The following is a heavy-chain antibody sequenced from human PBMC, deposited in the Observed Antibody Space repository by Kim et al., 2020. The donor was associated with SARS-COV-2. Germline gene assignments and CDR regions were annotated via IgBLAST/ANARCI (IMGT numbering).Heavy chain of an antibody. CDR3: ARGPGGSS. Sequence: SVGETFYNDSVQGRFTITKDSSRNTQYLKMTILRAEGTAVYYCARGPGGSSWGQGTLVTVSS. D-gene: IGHD2-15*01. V-gene: IGHV3-66*01. CDR2: SVGET. J-gene: IGHJ4*02.